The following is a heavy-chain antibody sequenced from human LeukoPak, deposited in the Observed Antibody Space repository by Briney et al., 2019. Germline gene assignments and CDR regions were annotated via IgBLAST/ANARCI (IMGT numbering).Heavy chain of an antibody. J-gene: IGHJ4*02. V-gene: IGHV3-53*01. CDR2: IYSACRT. CDR1: GFTVTSNY. D-gene: IGHD6-13*01. CDR3: AGRFSSSWAHAY. Sequence: GGSLRLSCAASGFTVTSNYMSWVRQAPGKGLQWVSSIYSACRTFYADSVKGRFTTSRDNSKNTLSLQFQSLRVEDTAVYYCAGRFSSSWAHAYWGQGTLVTVSS.